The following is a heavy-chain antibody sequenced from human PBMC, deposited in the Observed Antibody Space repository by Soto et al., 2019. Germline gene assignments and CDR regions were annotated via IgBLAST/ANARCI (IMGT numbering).Heavy chain of an antibody. V-gene: IGHV5-51*01. CDR1: GYSFTSYW. D-gene: IGHD3-22*01. Sequence: GESLKISCKGSGYSFTSYWIGWVRQMPGKGLECMGIIYPGDSDTRYSPSFQGQVTISADKSISTAYLQWSSLKASDTAMYYCARHGGDYYDSSGYYDWFDPWGQGTMVTVSS. CDR2: IYPGDSDT. J-gene: IGHJ5*02. CDR3: ARHGGDYYDSSGYYDWFDP.